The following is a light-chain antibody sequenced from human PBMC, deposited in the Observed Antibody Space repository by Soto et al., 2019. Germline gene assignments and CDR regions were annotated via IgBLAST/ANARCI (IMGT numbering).Light chain of an antibody. CDR2: EGS. Sequence: QSVLTQPASVSGSXXQXITISCTGTSSDVGSYNLVSWYQQHPGKAPKLMIYEGSKRPSGVSNRFSGSKSGNTASLTISGLQAEDEADYYCCSYAGSSTLVFGGGTKLTVL. CDR3: CSYAGSSTLV. V-gene: IGLV2-23*01. CDR1: SSDVGSYNL. J-gene: IGLJ3*02.